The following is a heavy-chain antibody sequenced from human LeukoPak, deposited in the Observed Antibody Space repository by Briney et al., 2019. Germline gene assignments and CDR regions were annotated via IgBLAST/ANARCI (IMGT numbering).Heavy chain of an antibody. J-gene: IGHJ4*02. V-gene: IGHV3-7*04. Sequence: PGGSLRLSCAASGFTFSSYWMSWVRQAPGKGLEWVANIKEDGSEKSYVDSAKGRFTISRDNAKNSLYLQLNSLRAEDTAVYYCAKDKSTPAHWGQGTLVTVSS. CDR1: GFTFSSYW. CDR2: IKEDGSEK. CDR3: AKDKSTPAH.